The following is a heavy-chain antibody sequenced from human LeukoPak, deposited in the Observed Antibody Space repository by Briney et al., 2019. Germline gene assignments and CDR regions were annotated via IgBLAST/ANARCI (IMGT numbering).Heavy chain of an antibody. CDR3: ARGPRSWFDY. V-gene: IGHV4-34*01. J-gene: IGHJ4*02. CDR2: INHSGST. Sequence: SETLSLTCAVYGGSFSGYYWSWIRQPPGKGLEWIGEINHSGSTNYNPSLKSRVTISVDTSKNQFSLKLSSVTAADTAVYYCARGPRSWFDYWGQGTLVTVSS. CDR1: GGSFSGYY.